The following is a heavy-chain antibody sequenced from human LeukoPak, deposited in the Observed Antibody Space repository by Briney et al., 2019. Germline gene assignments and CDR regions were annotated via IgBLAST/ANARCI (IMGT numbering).Heavy chain of an antibody. D-gene: IGHD2-2*01. CDR3: ATGVVVIPAAMNF. Sequence: AASVTVSCKASGYRFTGYHIHWVRQAPGQGLEWMGWINGNSVGSTKYARKFQGRVTMTRDASISTAYMELNRLTSDDTAVYYCATGVVVIPAAMNFWGQGTLVAVSS. CDR1: GYRFTGYH. J-gene: IGHJ4*02. V-gene: IGHV1-2*02. CDR2: INGNSVGST.